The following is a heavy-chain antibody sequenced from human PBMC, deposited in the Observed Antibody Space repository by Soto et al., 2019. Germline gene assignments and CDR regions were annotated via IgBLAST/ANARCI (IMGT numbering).Heavy chain of an antibody. CDR1: GGSISSYY. J-gene: IGHJ4*02. Sequence: PSETLSLTCTVSGGSISSYYWSWIRQPAGKGLEWIGRIYTSGSTNYNPSLKSRVTMSVDTSKNQFSLKLSSVTTADTAVYYCARVNIAVAGTGEGYFDYWGQGTLVTVSS. D-gene: IGHD6-19*01. CDR2: IYTSGST. V-gene: IGHV4-4*07. CDR3: ARVNIAVAGTGEGYFDY.